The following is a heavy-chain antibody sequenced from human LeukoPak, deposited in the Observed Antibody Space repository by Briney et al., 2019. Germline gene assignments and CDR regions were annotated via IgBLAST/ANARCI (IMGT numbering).Heavy chain of an antibody. CDR3: ARDNTNWSFDY. D-gene: IGHD1-1*01. CDR1: GYNFVSYN. J-gene: IGHJ4*02. Sequence: GASVKVSCKASGYNFVSYNMHWVRQAPGQGLEWMGIINLRDGTTSYAQKFQGRVTVTGDTSTSTFYMELSSLRFEDTAMYYCARDNTNWSFDYWGQGTLVTVSS. V-gene: IGHV1-46*01. CDR2: INLRDGTT.